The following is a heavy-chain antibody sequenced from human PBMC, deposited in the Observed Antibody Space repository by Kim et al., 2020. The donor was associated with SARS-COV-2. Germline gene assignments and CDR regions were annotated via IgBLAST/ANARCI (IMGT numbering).Heavy chain of an antibody. CDR2: GST. J-gene: IGHJ5*02. Sequence: GSTTYTPSLTSRVTISVDTSKNQFSLKLSSVTAADTAVYYCARGDDWFDPWGQGTLVTVSS. V-gene: IGHV4-59*09. CDR3: ARGDDWFDP.